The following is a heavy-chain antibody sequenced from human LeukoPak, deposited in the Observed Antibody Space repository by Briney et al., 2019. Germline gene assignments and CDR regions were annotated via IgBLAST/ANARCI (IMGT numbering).Heavy chain of an antibody. D-gene: IGHD1-26*01. V-gene: IGHV3-11*04. CDR2: ISSSGSTI. J-gene: IGHJ4*02. CDR1: GFTFSDYY. Sequence: GGSLRLSCAASGFTFSDYYMSWIRQAPGKGLEWVSYISSSGSTIYYADSVKGRFTISRDNAKNSLYLQMNSLRVEDTAVYYCARDKVVGATYLDYWGQGTLVTVSA. CDR3: ARDKVVGATYLDY.